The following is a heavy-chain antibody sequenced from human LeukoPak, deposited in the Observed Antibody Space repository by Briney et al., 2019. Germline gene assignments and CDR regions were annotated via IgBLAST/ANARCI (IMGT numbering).Heavy chain of an antibody. J-gene: IGHJ4*02. V-gene: IGHV6-1*01. CDR1: GDSVSSKNGA. Sequence: SQTLSLTCVVSGDSVSSKNGAWNWIRRSPSRGLEWLGRTYYRSKWYNDYAESMEGRMTISQDTSKNQYSLHLNSVTPDDTAVYYCARDLGTTGWHTFDYWGQGTLVTVSS. CDR2: TYYRSKWYN. CDR3: ARDLGTTGWHTFDY. D-gene: IGHD6-19*01.